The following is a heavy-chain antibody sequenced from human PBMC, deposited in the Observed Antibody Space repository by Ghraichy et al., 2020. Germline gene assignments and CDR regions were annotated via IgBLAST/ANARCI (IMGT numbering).Heavy chain of an antibody. J-gene: IGHJ4*02. CDR3: ASNPYDSSPFLSPGFDY. CDR2: IYHTGST. Sequence: SVTLSLTCAVSGASITSYWWSWVRQPPGWGLEWIGEIYHTGSTNYNPSLKNRVTISVDTSKNQFSLRLTSVTAADTAFYYCASNPYDSSPFLSPGFDYWGRGALVTVSS. D-gene: IGHD3-22*01. V-gene: IGHV4-4*02. CDR1: GASITSYW.